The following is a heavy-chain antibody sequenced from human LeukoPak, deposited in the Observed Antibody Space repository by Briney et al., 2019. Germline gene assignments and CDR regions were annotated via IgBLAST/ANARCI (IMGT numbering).Heavy chain of an antibody. D-gene: IGHD4-23*01. Sequence: GGSLRLSCAASGFTFSSYGMHWVRQAPGKGLEWVAVISSDGSKKYYADSVKGRFTISRDNSKNTLYLQMNSLRTEDTAIYYCARGAHKRDDYGGFFDYWGQGTLVTVSS. CDR3: ARGAHKRDDYGGFFDY. J-gene: IGHJ4*02. CDR2: ISSDGSKK. V-gene: IGHV3-30*19. CDR1: GFTFSSYG.